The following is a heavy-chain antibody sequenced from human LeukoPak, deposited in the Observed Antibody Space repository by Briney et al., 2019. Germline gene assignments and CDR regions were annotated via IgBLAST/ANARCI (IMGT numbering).Heavy chain of an antibody. D-gene: IGHD1-7*01. CDR3: ARLEVQGDSPAGH. J-gene: IGHJ4*02. V-gene: IGHV4-31*03. Sequence: SQTLSLTCTVSGDSISSGVYYWGWIRQHPGMRLEWMGYIYYSGTTYYNPSLKSRIIISADTSKSQFSLKLSSVTAADTAVYYCARLEVQGDSPAGHWGQGTLVTVSS. CDR1: GDSISSGVYY. CDR2: IYYSGTT.